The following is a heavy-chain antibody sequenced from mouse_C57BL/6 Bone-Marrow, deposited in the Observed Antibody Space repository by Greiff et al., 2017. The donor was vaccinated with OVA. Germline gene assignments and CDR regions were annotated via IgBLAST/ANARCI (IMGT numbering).Heavy chain of an antibody. CDR1: GFTFSDFY. J-gene: IGHJ2*01. CDR3: ARAHLLLRTFDY. Sequence: EVNVVESGGGLVQSGRSLRLSCATSGFTFSDFYMEWVRQAPGKGLEWIAASRNKANDYTTEYSASVKGRFIVSRDTSQSILYLQMNALRAEDTAIYYCARAHLLLRTFDYWGQGTTLTVSS. D-gene: IGHD1-1*01. CDR2: SRNKANDYTT. V-gene: IGHV7-1*01.